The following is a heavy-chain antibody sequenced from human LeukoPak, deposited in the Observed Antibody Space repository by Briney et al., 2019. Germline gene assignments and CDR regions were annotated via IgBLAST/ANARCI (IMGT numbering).Heavy chain of an antibody. V-gene: IGHV3-13*01. Sequence: GGSLRLSCAASGFTFIDYDMHWVRQVIGKGLEWVSAIGIRGDTHYSGSMKGRFTISRENAESSLYLQMNSLRAEDTAVYYCARGGIQVSGIDEFDYWGQGTLVTVSS. CDR2: IGIRGDT. CDR1: GFTFIDYD. D-gene: IGHD6-19*01. J-gene: IGHJ4*02. CDR3: ARGGIQVSGIDEFDY.